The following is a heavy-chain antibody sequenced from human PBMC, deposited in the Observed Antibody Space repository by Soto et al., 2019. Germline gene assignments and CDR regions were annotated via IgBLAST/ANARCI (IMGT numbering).Heavy chain of an antibody. CDR2: IYWDDDK. V-gene: IGHV2-5*02. Sequence: GSGPTLVNPTQTLTLTCTFSGFSLSTSGVGVGWIRQPPGKALEWLALIYWDDDKRYSPSLKSRLTVTKDTSKNQVVLTMTNMDPVDTATYYCVQSRCGGDCLQSYSSHSYYGLDVWGQGPTVTVSS. CDR1: GFSLSTSGVG. CDR3: VQSRCGGDCLQSYSSHSYYGLDV. J-gene: IGHJ6*02. D-gene: IGHD2-21*02.